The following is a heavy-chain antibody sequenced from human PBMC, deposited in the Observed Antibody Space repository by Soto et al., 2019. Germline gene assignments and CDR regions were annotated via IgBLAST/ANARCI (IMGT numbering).Heavy chain of an antibody. CDR3: ARDAEGVIVARTGCYDA. CDR1: GFTFTSSA. CDR2: IVVGSGNT. Sequence: SVKVSCKASGFTFTSSAVQWVRQARGQRLEWIGWIVVGSGNTNYAQKFQERVTITRDMSTSTAYMELSSLRPEDTAVYYCARDAEGVIVARTGCYDAWGPGTQVTLSS. V-gene: IGHV1-58*01. J-gene: IGHJ5*02. D-gene: IGHD5-12*01.